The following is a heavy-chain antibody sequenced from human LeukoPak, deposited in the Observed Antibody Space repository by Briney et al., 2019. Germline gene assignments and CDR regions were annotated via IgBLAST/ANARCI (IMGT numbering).Heavy chain of an antibody. CDR3: ARQTMVTSYYYYYYYMDV. J-gene: IGHJ6*03. CDR2: IYYSGST. CDR1: GGSISSSSYY. Sequence: PSETLSLTCTVSGGSISSSSYYWGWLRQPPGKGLEWIGSIYYSGSTYYNPSLKSLVTISVDTSKNQFSLKLSSVTAAATAVYYCARQTMVTSYYYYYYYMDVWGKGTTVTVSS. D-gene: IGHD5-18*01. V-gene: IGHV4-39*07.